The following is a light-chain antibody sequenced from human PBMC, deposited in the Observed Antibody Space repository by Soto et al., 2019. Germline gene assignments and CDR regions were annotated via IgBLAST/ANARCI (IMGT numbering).Light chain of an antibody. Sequence: QSALAQPASVSGSPGQSITISCTGTSSDVGRYNYVSWFQQHPGKAPKLLIYDVSNWPSGVSDRFSGSKSGNTASLTISGLQAEDEADYYCTSFTTSSTFVVGTGTKLTVL. V-gene: IGLV2-14*01. CDR3: TSFTTSSTFV. CDR1: SSDVGRYNY. CDR2: DVS. J-gene: IGLJ1*01.